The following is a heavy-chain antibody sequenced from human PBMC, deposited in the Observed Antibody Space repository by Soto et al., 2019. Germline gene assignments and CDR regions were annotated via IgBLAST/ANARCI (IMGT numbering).Heavy chain of an antibody. J-gene: IGHJ6*02. CDR2: IHYSGST. D-gene: IGHD3-10*01. V-gene: IGHV4-31*03. CDR3: AREGITMVRGVIPYGMDV. Sequence: TLSLTCTVSGGSISSGGYYWSWIRQHPGKGLEWIGYIHYSGSTYHNPSLKSRVTISVDTSKNQFYLKLSSVTAADTAVYYCAREGITMVRGVIPYGMDVWGQGTTVTVSS. CDR1: GGSISSGGYY.